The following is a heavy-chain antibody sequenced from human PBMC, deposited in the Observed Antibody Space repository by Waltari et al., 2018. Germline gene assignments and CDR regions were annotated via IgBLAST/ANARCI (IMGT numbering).Heavy chain of an antibody. D-gene: IGHD6-13*01. Sequence: QVQLQESGPGLVKPSQTLSLTCTVSGGSISSGSSYWSWIRQPAGKGLEWIGRIYTSGSTNYNPSLKSRVTISVDTSKNQFSLKLSSVTAADTAVYYCTVSSSWYQADYWGQGTLVTVSS. CDR3: TVSSSWYQADY. J-gene: IGHJ4*02. CDR1: GGSISSGSSY. CDR2: IYTSGST. V-gene: IGHV4-61*02.